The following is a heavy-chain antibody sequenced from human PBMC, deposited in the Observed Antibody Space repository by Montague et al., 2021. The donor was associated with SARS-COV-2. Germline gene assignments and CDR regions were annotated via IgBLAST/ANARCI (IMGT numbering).Heavy chain of an antibody. V-gene: IGHV4-39*01. J-gene: IGHJ4*02. CDR2: IYYTGTT. CDR1: GDSVNTTLYY. Sequence: SETLSLTCTVSGDSVNTTLYYWGWIRQPPGKGLEWIGNIYYTGTTYYNPSLKSRVTMSVDTSKKQFSLKLTSVTAADTAVYYCANDGRCSSGSCYSPFDSWGQGFLVTVSS. CDR3: ANDGRCSSGSCYSPFDS. D-gene: IGHD2-15*01.